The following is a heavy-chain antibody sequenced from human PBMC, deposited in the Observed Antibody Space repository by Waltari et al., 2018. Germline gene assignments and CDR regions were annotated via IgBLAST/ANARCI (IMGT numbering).Heavy chain of an antibody. D-gene: IGHD5-12*01. Sequence: QLQLQESGPGLVKPSETLSLTCPVPGGSISGSRYYWGWIRQSPGKGLEWIGSIYYSGSTYYNPTLKSRVTISGDTSKNQFSLKLSSVTAADTAVYYCARHWKKSGYRFDPWGQGTLVTVSS. CDR3: ARHWKKSGYRFDP. V-gene: IGHV4-39*01. CDR1: GGSISGSRYY. J-gene: IGHJ5*02. CDR2: IYYSGST.